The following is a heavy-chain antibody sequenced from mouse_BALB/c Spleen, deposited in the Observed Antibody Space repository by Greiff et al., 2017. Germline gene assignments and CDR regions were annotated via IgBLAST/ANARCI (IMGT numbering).Heavy chain of an antibody. D-gene: IGHD2-14*01. Sequence: EVQLVESGGGLVKPGGSLKLSCAASGFTFSSYAMSWVRQSPEKRLEWVAEISSGGSYTYYPDTVTGRFTISRDNAKNTLYLEMSSLRSEDTAMYYCARERYDDAMDYWGQGTSVTVSS. CDR2: ISSGGSYT. V-gene: IGHV5-9-4*01. J-gene: IGHJ4*01. CDR1: GFTFSSYA. CDR3: ARERYDDAMDY.